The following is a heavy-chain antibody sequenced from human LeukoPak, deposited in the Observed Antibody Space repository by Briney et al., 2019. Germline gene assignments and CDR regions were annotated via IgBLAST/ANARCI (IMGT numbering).Heavy chain of an antibody. Sequence: SETLSLTCAVYGGSFSGYYWSWIRQPPGKGLEWIGEINHSGSTNYNPSLKSRVTISVDTSKNQFSLKLSSMTAADTAVYYCARGANGDGSYFDYWGQGTLVTVSS. CDR1: GGSFSGYY. V-gene: IGHV4-34*01. CDR2: INHSGST. J-gene: IGHJ4*02. CDR3: ARGANGDGSYFDY. D-gene: IGHD4-17*01.